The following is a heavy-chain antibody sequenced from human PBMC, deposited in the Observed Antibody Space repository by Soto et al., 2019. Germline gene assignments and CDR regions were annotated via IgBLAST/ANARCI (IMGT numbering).Heavy chain of an antibody. CDR3: ERMAAFGILNWFDP. D-gene: IGHD2-21*01. V-gene: IGHV1-8*02. J-gene: IGHJ5*02. CDR1: GYTFINYD. CDR2: MNPGSGKT. Sequence: QVQLVQSGAEVKEPGASVRVSCKASGYTFINYDISWARQATGQGLEWMGWMNPGSGKTGYANKYQGRLTMTRDASTTTAHLERSSVTSEDTAVYYCERMAAFGILNWFDPWGEVTLVTVST.